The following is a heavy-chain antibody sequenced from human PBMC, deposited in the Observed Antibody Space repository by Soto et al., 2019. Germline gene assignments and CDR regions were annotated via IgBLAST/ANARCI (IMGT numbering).Heavy chain of an antibody. J-gene: IGHJ1*01. CDR3: AREPTMVRGAHSGYFQH. D-gene: IGHD3-10*01. Sequence: ASVKVSCKASGYTFTSYAMHWVRQAPGQRLEWMGWINAGNGNTKYSQKFQGRVTITRDTSASIAYMELSSLRSEDTAVYYCAREPTMVRGAHSGYFQHWGQGTLVTVSS. CDR2: INAGNGNT. CDR1: GYTFTSYA. V-gene: IGHV1-3*01.